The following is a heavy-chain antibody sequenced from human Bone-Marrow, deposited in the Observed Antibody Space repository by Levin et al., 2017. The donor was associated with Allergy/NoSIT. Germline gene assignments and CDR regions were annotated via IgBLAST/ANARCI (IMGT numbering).Heavy chain of an antibody. CDR3: ARDHGDSSDAFAI. Sequence: SQTLSLPCSVSCGSVRGANYYWSWIRQPPGKRLEWIGYISYSGATTYSPSLESRVTISLGASENHFSLRLSSLTAADTAVYYCARDHGDSSDAFAIWGQGTMVTVSS. J-gene: IGHJ3*02. CDR2: ISYSGAT. V-gene: IGHV4-61*03. CDR1: CGSVRGANYY. D-gene: IGHD4-17*01.